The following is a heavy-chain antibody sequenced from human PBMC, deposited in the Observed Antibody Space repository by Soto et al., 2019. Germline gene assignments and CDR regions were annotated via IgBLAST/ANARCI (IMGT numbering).Heavy chain of an antibody. D-gene: IGHD1-1*01. J-gene: IGHJ5*02. CDR2: IYLNDDK. Sequence: QITLKESGPTLVKPTQTLTLTCTFSGFSLSTSGVCVGWFRYSPVKSLEWRALIYLNDDKGYSPSLKSRLTLTKDTSKNLVVLTMTNMDPVDAGTFFWGHSKLVLEKSWWFDPWGQGTLVTVSS. CDR1: GFSLSTSGVC. CDR3: GHSKLVLEKSWWFDP. V-gene: IGHV2-5*01.